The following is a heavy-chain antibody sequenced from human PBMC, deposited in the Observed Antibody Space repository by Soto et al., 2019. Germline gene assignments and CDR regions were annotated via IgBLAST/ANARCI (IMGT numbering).Heavy chain of an antibody. CDR1: GFAMSSYW. J-gene: IGHJ6*02. CDR3: AKVRIAAAGTYYYYGMDV. D-gene: IGHD6-13*01. Sequence: GGSLRLSCGASGFAMSSYWMHWVRQAPGKGLVWVSRINSDGSSTSYADSVKGRFTISRDNAKNMLYLQVNSLRAEDTAVYYCAKVRIAAAGTYYYYGMDVWGQGSTVTVSS. CDR2: INSDGSST. V-gene: IGHV3-74*01.